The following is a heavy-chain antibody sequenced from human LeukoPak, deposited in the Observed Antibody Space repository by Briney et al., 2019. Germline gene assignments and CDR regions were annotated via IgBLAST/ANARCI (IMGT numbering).Heavy chain of an antibody. CDR3: ARVPFGFFDSSGPPYEDFDI. D-gene: IGHD3-22*01. CDR2: ISGSGGNT. CDR1: GFTFTNQA. Sequence: GGSLRLSCAASGFTFTNQAMSWVRQAPGKGLEGVSGISGSGGNTYYADSVKGRFTISRDNSKNTLYLQMNSLRAEDTAVYFCARVPFGFFDSSGPPYEDFDIWGQGTMVTVSS. J-gene: IGHJ3*02. V-gene: IGHV3-23*01.